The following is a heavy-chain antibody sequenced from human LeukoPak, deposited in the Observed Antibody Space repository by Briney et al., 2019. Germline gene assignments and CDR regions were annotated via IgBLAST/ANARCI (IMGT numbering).Heavy chain of an antibody. CDR2: INAGNGNT. CDR1: GYTFTSYA. J-gene: IGHJ4*02. D-gene: IGHD3-3*01. Sequence: ASVTVSCKASGYTFTSYAMHWVRQAPGQRLEWMGWINAGNGNTKYSQKFQGRVTITRDTSASTAYMELSSLRSEDTAVYYCARAYDFWSGRYRFDYWGQGTLVTVSS. CDR3: ARAYDFWSGRYRFDY. V-gene: IGHV1-3*01.